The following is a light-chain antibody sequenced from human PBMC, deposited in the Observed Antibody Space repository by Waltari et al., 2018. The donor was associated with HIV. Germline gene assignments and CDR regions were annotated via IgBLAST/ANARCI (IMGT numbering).Light chain of an antibody. CDR1: QNIRHY. J-gene: IGKJ1*01. CDR3: QQSYSALQT. Sequence: DIQMTQSPSSLSASVGDRVTISCRASQNIRHYLNWFQHKPGKAPNLLIYAASNLQSGVPSQFGGGGSGTDFTLTISNLQPEDSATYYCQQSYSALQTFGQGTKVEIK. V-gene: IGKV1-39*01. CDR2: AAS.